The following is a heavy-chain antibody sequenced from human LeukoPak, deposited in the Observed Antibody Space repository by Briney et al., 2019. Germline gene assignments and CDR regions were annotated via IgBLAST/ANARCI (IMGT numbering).Heavy chain of an antibody. CDR3: ARSQYYYDSSGWLFDY. Sequence: SETLSLTCAVYGGSFSGYYWSWIRQPPGKGLEWIGEINHSGSTNYNPSLKRRVTISVDTSKNQFSLKLSSVTAADTAVYYCARSQYYYDSSGWLFDYWGQGTLVTVSS. J-gene: IGHJ4*02. CDR1: GGSFSGYY. CDR2: INHSGST. D-gene: IGHD3-22*01. V-gene: IGHV4-34*09.